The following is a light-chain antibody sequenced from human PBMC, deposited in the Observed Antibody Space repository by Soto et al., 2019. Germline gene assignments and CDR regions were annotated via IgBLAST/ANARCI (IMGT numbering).Light chain of an antibody. V-gene: IGKV3-20*01. CDR3: QQYGASPCA. CDR2: GIS. CDR1: QNIVATY. Sequence: EIVVTQSPDTLSLSPGERATLSCRTSQNIVATYLAWYQQKPGQPPRPLIYGISTRAPGVPDRFRGSGSGTECTLPISRLEPEEFAVYFCQQYGASPCAFGQGTRLEIK. J-gene: IGKJ2*02.